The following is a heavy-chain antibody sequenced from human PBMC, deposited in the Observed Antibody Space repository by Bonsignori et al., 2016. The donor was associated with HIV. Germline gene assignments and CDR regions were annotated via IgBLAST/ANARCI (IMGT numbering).Heavy chain of an antibody. CDR3: ARDVKLHWGTPPWYFDL. V-gene: IGHV4-38-2*02. CDR2: VYQSGTT. CDR1: GSSIASDYC. D-gene: IGHD3-16*01. Sequence: QVQLQESGPGLVEPSETLSLTCTVSGSSIASDYCWDWIRQSPGKGLEWIGSVYQSGTTYINPSLKGRATISVDTSNNEFSLRVTSVTVDDAAVYYCARDVKLHWGTPPWYFDLWGRGTLVAVSS. J-gene: IGHJ2*01.